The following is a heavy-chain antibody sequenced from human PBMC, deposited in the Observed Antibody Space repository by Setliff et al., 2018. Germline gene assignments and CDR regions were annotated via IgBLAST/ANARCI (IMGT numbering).Heavy chain of an antibody. D-gene: IGHD1-1*01. J-gene: IGHJ4*02. CDR1: GGSITNFY. V-gene: IGHV4-59*01. CDR2: IYSSGTA. CDR3: AKGGTYRYFDF. Sequence: KASETLSLTCTVSGGSITNFYWNWIRQSPGKGLEWIGYIYSSGTAKYDPSLESRAIMSVDASKNEISLKLKSVTAADTAVYYCAKGGTYRYFDFWGQGALVTVSS.